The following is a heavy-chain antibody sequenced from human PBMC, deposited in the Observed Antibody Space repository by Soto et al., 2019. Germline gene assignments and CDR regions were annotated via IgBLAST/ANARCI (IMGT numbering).Heavy chain of an antibody. CDR1: GGTFSSYA. CDR2: INAGNGNT. D-gene: IGHD3-3*01. CDR3: ARIKPLRFLEWLPLGMDV. J-gene: IGHJ6*02. Sequence: ASVKVSCKASGGTFSSYAMHWVRQAPGQRLEWMGWINAGNGNTKYSQKLQGRVTITRDTSASTAYMELSSLRSEDTAVYYCARIKPLRFLEWLPLGMDVWGQGTTVTVSS. V-gene: IGHV1-3*01.